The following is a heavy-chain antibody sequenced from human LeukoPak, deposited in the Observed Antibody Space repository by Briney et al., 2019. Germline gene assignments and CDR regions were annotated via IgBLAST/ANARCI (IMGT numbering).Heavy chain of an antibody. Sequence: GSLRLSCAASGFTFSSYGMHWVRQAPGKGLEGGAVICYDGSNKYYADSVKGRFTISRDNSKNTLYLQMNSLRAEDTAVYSCARDQTPGLGLQTGYFDYWGQGTLVTVSS. V-gene: IGHV3-33*01. J-gene: IGHJ4*02. CDR1: GFTFSSYG. D-gene: IGHD7-27*01. CDR2: ICYDGSNK. CDR3: ARDQTPGLGLQTGYFDY.